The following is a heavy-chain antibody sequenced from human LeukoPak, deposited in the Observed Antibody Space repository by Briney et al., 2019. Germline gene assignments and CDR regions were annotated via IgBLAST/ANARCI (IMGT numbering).Heavy chain of an antibody. J-gene: IGHJ4*02. Sequence: GESLKISCKASGFTFSTYSFAWVRQMPGKGLEWMGVIYAGDSSTRYSPSFQGQVTISVDKSITTVYLQWSNLKASDSAIYYCARHSCYDSWGQGTLVTVSS. CDR1: GFTFSTYS. CDR2: IYAGDSST. D-gene: IGHD3-16*01. CDR3: ARHSCYDS. V-gene: IGHV5-51*01.